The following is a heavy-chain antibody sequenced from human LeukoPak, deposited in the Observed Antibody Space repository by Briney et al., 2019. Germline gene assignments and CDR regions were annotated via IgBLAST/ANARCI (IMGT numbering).Heavy chain of an antibody. CDR2: IYDNGST. V-gene: IGHV4-31*03. J-gene: IGHJ4*02. D-gene: IGHD4-17*01. CDR3: AGEVTTIDY. CDR1: GGSISGGGFY. Sequence: SETLSLTCIVSGGSISGGGFYWSWLRLHPGKGLVWLAYIYDNGSTYYNPSLKSRLIISIDTSKNQFSLQLSSVTAADTAVYFCAGEVTTIDYWGQGTLVTVSS.